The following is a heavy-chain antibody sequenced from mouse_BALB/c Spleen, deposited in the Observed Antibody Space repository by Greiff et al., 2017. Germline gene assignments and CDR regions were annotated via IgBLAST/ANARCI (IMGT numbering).Heavy chain of an antibody. V-gene: IGHV5-12-2*01. CDR3: ARNDGYYVDY. Sequence: EVNVVESGGGLVQPGGSLKLSCAASGFTFSSYTMSWVRQTPEKRLEWVAYISNGGGSTYYPDTVKGRFTISRDNAKNTLYLQMSSLKSEDTAMYYCARNDGYYVDYWGQGTTLTVSS. D-gene: IGHD2-3*01. J-gene: IGHJ2*01. CDR1: GFTFSSYT. CDR2: ISNGGGST.